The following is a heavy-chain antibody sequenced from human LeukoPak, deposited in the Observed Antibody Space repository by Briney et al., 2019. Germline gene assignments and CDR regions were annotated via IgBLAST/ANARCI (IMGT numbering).Heavy chain of an antibody. D-gene: IGHD6-19*01. Sequence: SETLSLTCTVSGDSISSSIYYWGWIRQPPGKGLEWIGSSHYSGSTYYNPSLKSRVTISVDTSKKQISLKLSSVTAADTAVYYCARVLGSAWYRFDYWGQGTLVTVSS. V-gene: IGHV4-39*01. CDR3: ARVLGSAWYRFDY. CDR2: SHYSGST. J-gene: IGHJ4*02. CDR1: GDSISSSIYY.